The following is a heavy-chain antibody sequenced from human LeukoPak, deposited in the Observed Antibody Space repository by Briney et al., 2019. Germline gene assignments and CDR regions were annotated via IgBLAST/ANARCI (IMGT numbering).Heavy chain of an antibody. CDR1: GYTFTSYD. Sequence: ASVKVSCKASGYTFTSYDINWVRQATGQGLEWMGWMNPNSGNTGYAQKFQGRVTMTRNTSISTAYMELSRLRSDDTAVYYCARDLNVVVPAADYFDYWGQGTPVTVSS. CDR2: MNPNSGNT. J-gene: IGHJ4*02. V-gene: IGHV1-8*01. D-gene: IGHD2-2*01. CDR3: ARDLNVVVPAADYFDY.